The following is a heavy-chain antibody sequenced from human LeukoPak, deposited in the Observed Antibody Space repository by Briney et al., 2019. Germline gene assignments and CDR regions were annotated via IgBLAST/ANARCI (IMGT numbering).Heavy chain of an antibody. Sequence: PSETLSLTCTVSGGSISSYYWSWIRKPPGKGLEWIGYIYYSGSTNYNPSLKSRVTISVDTSKNQFSLKLSSVTAADTAVYYCARDSSSYSSGWYGFDYWGQGTLVTVSS. CDR2: IYYSGST. J-gene: IGHJ4*02. CDR3: ARDSSSYSSGWYGFDY. V-gene: IGHV4-59*01. D-gene: IGHD6-19*01. CDR1: GGSISSYY.